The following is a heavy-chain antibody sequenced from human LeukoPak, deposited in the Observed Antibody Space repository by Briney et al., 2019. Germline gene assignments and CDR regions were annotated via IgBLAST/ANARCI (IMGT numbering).Heavy chain of an antibody. V-gene: IGHV3-30*18. Sequence: PGGSLRLSCAASGFTFRSYGIHWVRQAPGKGLEWVALISYDGSDKFFADSVRGRFTISRDNSKNTLYLQMNSLRAEDTAVCYCAKDLATKYTLDYWGQGTLVTVSS. J-gene: IGHJ4*02. D-gene: IGHD6-6*01. CDR1: GFTFRSYG. CDR3: AKDLATKYTLDY. CDR2: ISYDGSDK.